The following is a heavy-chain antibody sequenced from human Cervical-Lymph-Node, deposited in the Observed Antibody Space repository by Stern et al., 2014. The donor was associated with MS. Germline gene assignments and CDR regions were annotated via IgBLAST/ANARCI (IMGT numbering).Heavy chain of an antibody. V-gene: IGHV3-30*18. D-gene: IGHD3-3*01. Sequence: QMQLVQSGGGVVQPGRSLRLSCAASGFHVSNYGMHWVRPATGKGLEWIASISSDGSNKYYADSVKGRFTISRDNSKNTHYLQMNSLRAEDTAVYYCAQDPRHYDFWSDQGYFEYWGQGTLVTVSS. J-gene: IGHJ4*02. CDR1: GFHVSNYG. CDR3: AQDPRHYDFWSDQGYFEY. CDR2: ISSDGSNK.